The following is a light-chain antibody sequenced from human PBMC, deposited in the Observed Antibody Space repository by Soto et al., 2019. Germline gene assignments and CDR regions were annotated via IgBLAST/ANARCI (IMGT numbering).Light chain of an antibody. V-gene: IGLV2-14*03. CDR2: DVT. CDR3: SSYTSSNTVI. J-gene: IGLJ2*01. Sequence: QSVLTQPASVSGSPGQSITISCTGASSDVGGYNSVSRYRHHPGKAPILLIYDVTNRPSGVSNRFSGSKSDNTASLTISGLQAEDEADYYCSSYTSSNTVIFGGGTKLTVL. CDR1: SSDVGGYNS.